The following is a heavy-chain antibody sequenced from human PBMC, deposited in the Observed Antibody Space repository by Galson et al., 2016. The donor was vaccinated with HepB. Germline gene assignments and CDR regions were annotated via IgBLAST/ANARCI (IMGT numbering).Heavy chain of an antibody. Sequence: SETLSLTCTVSGDSISIYYWNLIRQTPGKGLEWIGNIHHSGRTNCSPSLKSRVTLSVDTSKNQFSLKLNSVTAADTAIYYCARDLVGGRFPGYFDLWGRGTLVTVSS. CDR1: GDSISIYY. J-gene: IGHJ2*01. D-gene: IGHD1-26*01. CDR2: IHHSGRT. CDR3: ARDLVGGRFPGYFDL. V-gene: IGHV4-59*01.